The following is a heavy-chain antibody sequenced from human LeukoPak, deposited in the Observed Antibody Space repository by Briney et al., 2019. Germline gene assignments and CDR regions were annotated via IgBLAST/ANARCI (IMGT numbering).Heavy chain of an antibody. D-gene: IGHD7-27*01. CDR3: ARDWGTYFDY. CDR2: IYSSGST. V-gene: IGHV4-39*07. Sequence: SETLSLTCTVSGGSVSSGSYYWGWIRQPPGKGLEWIGSIYSSGSTYYNPSLESRLTMSVDTSKNQFSLHLTSVAAADTAVYYCARDWGTYFDYWGQGTLVTVSS. J-gene: IGHJ4*02. CDR1: GGSVSSGSYY.